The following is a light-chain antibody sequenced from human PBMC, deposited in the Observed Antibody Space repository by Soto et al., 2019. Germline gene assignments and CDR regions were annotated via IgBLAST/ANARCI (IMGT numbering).Light chain of an antibody. CDR2: DAS. V-gene: IGKV3-11*01. CDR1: QSVSSY. CDR3: LQRSNWPLT. J-gene: IGKJ4*01. Sequence: EIVLTQSPATLSLSPGERATLSCRASQSVSSYLAWYQQKPGQAPRLLIYDASNRATGIPARFSGSGSGTDFSLTISSLEPEDFAVYYCLQRSNWPLTFGGGTNVEIK.